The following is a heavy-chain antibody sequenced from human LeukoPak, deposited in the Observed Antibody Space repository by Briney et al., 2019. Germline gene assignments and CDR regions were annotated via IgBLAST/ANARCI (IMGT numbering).Heavy chain of an antibody. J-gene: IGHJ4*02. CDR1: GGSISSYY. CDR3: ARQGAGSGYSYGYWDY. D-gene: IGHD5-18*01. V-gene: IGHV4-59*08. CDR2: IYYSGST. Sequence: SETLSLTCTVSGGSISSYYWSWIRQPPGKGLEWIGYIYYSGSTNYNPSLKSRVTISVDTSKNQFSLKLSSVTAADTAVYYCARQGAGSGYSYGYWDYWGQGTLVTVSS.